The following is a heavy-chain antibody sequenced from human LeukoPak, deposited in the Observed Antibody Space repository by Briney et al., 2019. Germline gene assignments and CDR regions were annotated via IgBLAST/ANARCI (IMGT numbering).Heavy chain of an antibody. CDR1: GYTLTELS. D-gene: IGHD3-3*01. V-gene: IGHV1-24*01. CDR2: FDPEDGET. CDR3: ARSKGDYDFWSGFDY. J-gene: IGHJ4*02. Sequence: ASVKVSCKVSGYTLTELSMHWVRQAPGKGLEWMGGFDPEDGETIYAQKFQGRVTITRDTSASTAYMELSSLRSEDTAVYYCARSKGDYDFWSGFDYWGQGTLVTVSS.